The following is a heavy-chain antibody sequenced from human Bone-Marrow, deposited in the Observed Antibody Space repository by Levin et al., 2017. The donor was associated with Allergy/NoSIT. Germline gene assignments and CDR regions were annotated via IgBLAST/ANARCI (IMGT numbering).Heavy chain of an antibody. CDR3: LKEGGDYN. Sequence: ESLKISCAVYGGSFSGYYWSWIRQPPGKGLEWIGEITHSGDINYNPSLKSRATLSIDTSRNHFSLNLTSVTAADTAFYYCLKEGGDYNWGQGTLVTVSS. D-gene: IGHD2-21*02. CDR1: GGSFSGYY. V-gene: IGHV4-34*01. J-gene: IGHJ4*02. CDR2: ITHSGDI.